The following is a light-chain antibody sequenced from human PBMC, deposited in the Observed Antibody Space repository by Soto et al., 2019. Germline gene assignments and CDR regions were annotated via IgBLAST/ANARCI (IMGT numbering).Light chain of an antibody. J-gene: IGKJ3*01. CDR2: DAS. V-gene: IGKV3-11*01. CDR3: QQRSNWPPEVT. CDR1: QSVRSS. Sequence: EIVLTQSPDTLSLSPGERATLSCRASQSVRSSLAWYQQKPGQAPRLHIYDASNRATGIPARFSGSGSGTDFTLTISGLEPEDFAVYYCQQRSNWPPEVTFGPGTKVDIK.